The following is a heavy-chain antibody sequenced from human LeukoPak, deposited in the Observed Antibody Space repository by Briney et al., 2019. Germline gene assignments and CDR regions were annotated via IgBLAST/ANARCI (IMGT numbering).Heavy chain of an antibody. CDR3: ARAPPSRGWLQLSAGFDY. J-gene: IGHJ4*02. Sequence: GASVKVSCKASGYTFSSYAIYWVRQAPGQRLEWMGWINAGNAKTKYSQKFQGRVTITRDTSASTAYMELSSLRSEDTAVYYCARAPPSRGWLQLSAGFDYWGQGTLVTVSS. D-gene: IGHD5-24*01. CDR2: INAGNAKT. V-gene: IGHV1-3*01. CDR1: GYTFSSYA.